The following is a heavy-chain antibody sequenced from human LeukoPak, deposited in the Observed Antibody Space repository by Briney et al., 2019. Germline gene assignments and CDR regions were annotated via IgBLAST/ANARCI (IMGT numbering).Heavy chain of an antibody. CDR1: GYTLTELS. J-gene: IGHJ4*02. Sequence: ASVKVSCKVSGYTLTELSMHWVRQAPGKGLEWMGGFDPEDGETIYAQKFQGRVTMTEDTSTDTAYMELSSLRSEDTAVYYCARDQRPDYDILTGYYSVACFDYWGQGTLVTVSS. CDR2: FDPEDGET. V-gene: IGHV1-24*01. D-gene: IGHD3-9*01. CDR3: ARDQRPDYDILTGYYSVACFDY.